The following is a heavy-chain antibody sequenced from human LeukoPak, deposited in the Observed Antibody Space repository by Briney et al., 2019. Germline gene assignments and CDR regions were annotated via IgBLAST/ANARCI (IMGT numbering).Heavy chain of an antibody. D-gene: IGHD6-13*01. CDR3: ERDRVAALSSSWYYYGMDV. CDR2: IIPIFGTA. Sequence: GASVKVSCKASGGTFSSYAISWVRQAPGQGLEWMGGIIPIFGTANYAQKFQGRVTITADESTSTAYMELSSLRSEDTAVYYCERDRVAALSSSWYYYGMDVWGQGTTVTVSS. CDR1: GGTFSSYA. J-gene: IGHJ6*02. V-gene: IGHV1-69*13.